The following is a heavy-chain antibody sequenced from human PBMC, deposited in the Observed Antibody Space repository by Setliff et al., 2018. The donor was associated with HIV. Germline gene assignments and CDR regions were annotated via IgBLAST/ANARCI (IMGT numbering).Heavy chain of an antibody. CDR1: GITFNNYA. CDR3: AREFGVVIMSRCFDY. J-gene: IGHJ4*02. CDR2: ISYDGSDK. V-gene: IGHV3-30*04. D-gene: IGHD3-3*01. Sequence: PEGSLSLSCAASGITFNNYAMHWVRQAPGKGLEWVAVISYDGSDKYYADSVKGRFTISRDNSKNTLSLQMNSLRAEDTAVYYCAREFGVVIMSRCFDYWGQGTLVTVS.